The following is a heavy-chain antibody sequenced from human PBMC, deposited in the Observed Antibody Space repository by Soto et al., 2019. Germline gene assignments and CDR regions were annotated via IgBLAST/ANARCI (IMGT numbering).Heavy chain of an antibody. CDR1: GGSISSSNW. J-gene: IGHJ5*02. D-gene: IGHD3-9*01. Sequence: QVQLQESGPGLVKPSGTLSLTCAVSGGSISSSNWWSWVRQPPGKGLEWIGEIYPSGSTNYNPSLKSRVTISVDTSKNQFSLKLSSVTAADTAVYYCASALGLLYDISYPTNWFDPWGQGTLVTVSS. CDR3: ASALGLLYDISYPTNWFDP. CDR2: IYPSGST. V-gene: IGHV4-4*02.